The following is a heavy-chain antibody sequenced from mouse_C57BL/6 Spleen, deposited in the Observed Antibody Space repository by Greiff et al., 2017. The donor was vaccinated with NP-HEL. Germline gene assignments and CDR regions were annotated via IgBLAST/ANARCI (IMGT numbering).Heavy chain of an antibody. CDR1: GYTFTDYE. CDR3: TRINYYGSSYGY. CDR2: IDPETGGT. J-gene: IGHJ2*01. Sequence: VQLQQSGAELVRPGASVTLSCKASGYTFTDYEMHWVKQTPVHGLEWIGAIDPETGGTAYNQKFKGKAILTADKSSSTAYMELRSLTSEDSAVYYCTRINYYGSSYGYWGQGTTLTVSS. V-gene: IGHV1-15*01. D-gene: IGHD1-1*01.